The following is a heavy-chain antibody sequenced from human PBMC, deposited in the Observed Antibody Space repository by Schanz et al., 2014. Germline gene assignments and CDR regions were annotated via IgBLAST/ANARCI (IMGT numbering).Heavy chain of an antibody. D-gene: IGHD5-18*01. CDR3: ARDGYRNGRPFDH. CDR1: GLTFSNHA. CDR2: ISGSGDNT. V-gene: IGHV3-23*04. J-gene: IGHJ4*02. Sequence: EVQLVESGGGLVQPGGSLRLSCAASGLTFSNHAMSWVRQAPGKGLEWVSAISGSGDNTFYADSVRGRFTISRDNSRNTLYLQMNSLRAEDTAVYYCARDGYRNGRPFDHWGQGTRVTVSA.